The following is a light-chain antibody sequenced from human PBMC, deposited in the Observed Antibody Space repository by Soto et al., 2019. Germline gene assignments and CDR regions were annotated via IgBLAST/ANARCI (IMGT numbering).Light chain of an antibody. V-gene: IGKV3-20*01. CDR1: QSVGYNY. J-gene: IGKJ1*01. Sequence: VLTQSPGTLSLSPGERATLSCRASQSVGYNYLAWYQQKPGQAPRLLIYGASSRAAGVADRFSGSGSGTDFTLTINRVEPEDFAVYFCQQYAGSPRTFGQGTKVDIK. CDR3: QQYAGSPRT. CDR2: GAS.